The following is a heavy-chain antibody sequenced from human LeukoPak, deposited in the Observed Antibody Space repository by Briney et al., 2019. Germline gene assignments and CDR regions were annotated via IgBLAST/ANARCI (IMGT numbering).Heavy chain of an antibody. CDR2: ISAYNGNT. J-gene: IGHJ6*03. Sequence: ASVKVSCKASGYTFTSYGINWVRQAPGQGLEWMGWISAYNGNTNYAQKLQGRVTMTTDTSTSTAYMELRSLRSDDTAVYYCARGLKSITIFGVVIKDYYYYMDVWGKGTTVTVSS. D-gene: IGHD3-3*01. V-gene: IGHV1-18*01. CDR3: ARGLKSITIFGVVIKDYYYYMDV. CDR1: GYTFTSYG.